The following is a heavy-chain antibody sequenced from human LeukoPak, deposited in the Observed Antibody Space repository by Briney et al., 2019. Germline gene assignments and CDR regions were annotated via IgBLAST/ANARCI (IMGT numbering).Heavy chain of an antibody. J-gene: IGHJ5*01. CDR3: ARGSTWFEGGADS. CDR1: GFNFNNYS. CDR2: ISSRSTTI. D-gene: IGHD6-13*01. V-gene: IGHV3-48*02. Sequence: GGSPRLSCAAFGFNFNNYSMNWVRQAPGKGLEWVSHISSRSTTIYYANSVKGRFTISRDNAKNSLYLQINSLRDEDTAVYFCARGSTWFEGGADSWGQGTLVTVSS.